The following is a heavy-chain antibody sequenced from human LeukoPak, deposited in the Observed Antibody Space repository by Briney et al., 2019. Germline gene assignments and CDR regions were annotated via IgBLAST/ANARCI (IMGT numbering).Heavy chain of an antibody. D-gene: IGHD4-11*01. V-gene: IGHV1-18*01. CDR3: ARDDYSNYIMDV. Sequence: ASVKVSCRASGYTFTSYGISWVRQAPGQGLEWMGWISAYNGNTNYAQKLQGRVTMTTDTSTSTAYMELRSLRSDDTAVYYCARDDYSNYIMDVWGQGTTVTVSS. CDR1: GYTFTSYG. J-gene: IGHJ6*02. CDR2: ISAYNGNT.